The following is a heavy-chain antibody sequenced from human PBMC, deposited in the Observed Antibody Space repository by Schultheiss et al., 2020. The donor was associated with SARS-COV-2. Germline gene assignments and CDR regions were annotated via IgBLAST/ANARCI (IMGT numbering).Heavy chain of an antibody. CDR2: INHSGST. J-gene: IGHJ3*02. V-gene: IGHV4-38-2*02. CDR3: ARDRSSGWTNDAFDI. CDR1: GGSISSGYY. Sequence: SETLSLTCTVSGGSISSGYYWGWIRQPPGKGLEWIGEINHSGSTNYNPSLKSRVTMSVDTSKNQFSLTLSSVTAADTAVYYCARDRSSGWTNDAFDIWGQGTMVTVSS. D-gene: IGHD6-19*01.